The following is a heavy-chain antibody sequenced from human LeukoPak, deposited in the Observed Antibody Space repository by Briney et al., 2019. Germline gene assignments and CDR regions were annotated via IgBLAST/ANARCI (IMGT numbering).Heavy chain of an antibody. CDR3: AREGATYFDY. Sequence: HPGGSLRLSCAAFGFTFSSYWMSWVRQAPGKGLEWVANIKQDGSEKYYVDSVEGRFTISRDNAKNSLYLQMNSLRAEDTAVYYCAREGATYFDYWGQGTLVTVSS. V-gene: IGHV3-7*01. CDR1: GFTFSSYW. J-gene: IGHJ4*02. CDR2: IKQDGSEK. D-gene: IGHD1-26*01.